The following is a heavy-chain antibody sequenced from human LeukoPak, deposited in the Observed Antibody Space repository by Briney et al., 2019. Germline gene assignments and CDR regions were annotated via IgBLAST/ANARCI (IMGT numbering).Heavy chain of an antibody. CDR2: IKYHGGDE. Sequence: GGSLRLSCAASGFTLSDYGMSWVRQAPGKGLEWVANIKYHGGDEDYADSVRGRFTISRDNAKNSLFLQMNSLRAEDTAVYYCARIGGSGTYWDYWGQGTLVTVSS. D-gene: IGHD3-10*01. CDR1: GFTLSDYG. J-gene: IGHJ4*02. CDR3: ARIGGSGTYWDY. V-gene: IGHV3-7*01.